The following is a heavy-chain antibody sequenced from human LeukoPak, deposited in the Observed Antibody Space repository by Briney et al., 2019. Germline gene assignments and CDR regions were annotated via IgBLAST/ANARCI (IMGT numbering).Heavy chain of an antibody. D-gene: IGHD5-18*01. CDR1: GYSFTSYW. V-gene: IGHV5-51*01. CDR3: ARLRAPTMVTIYYYYGMDV. CDR2: IYPGDSDT. Sequence: GESLKISCKGSGYSFTSYWIGWVRQMPGKGLEWMGIIYPGDSDTRYSPSFQGQVTISADKSISTAYLRWSSLKASDTAMYYCARLRAPTMVTIYYYYGMDVWGQGTTVTVSS. J-gene: IGHJ6*02.